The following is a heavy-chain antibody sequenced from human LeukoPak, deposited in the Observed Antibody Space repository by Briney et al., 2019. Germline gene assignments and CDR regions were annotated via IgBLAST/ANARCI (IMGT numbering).Heavy chain of an antibody. J-gene: IGHJ3*02. Sequence: VASVKVSCKASAGTFSSYAISWVRQAPGQGLEWMGGIIPIFGTANYAQKFQGRVTITADESTSTAYMELSSLRSEDTAVYYCARWSFSTWRAFDIWGQGTMVTVSS. CDR3: ARWSFSTWRAFDI. CDR1: AGTFSSYA. V-gene: IGHV1-69*01. CDR2: IIPIFGTA. D-gene: IGHD2/OR15-2a*01.